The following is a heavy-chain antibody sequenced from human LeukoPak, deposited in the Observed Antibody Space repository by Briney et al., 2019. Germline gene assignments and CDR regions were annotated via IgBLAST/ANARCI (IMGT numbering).Heavy chain of an antibody. V-gene: IGHV3-23*01. CDR3: AKLDGSVSYYRRNPGY. Sequence: GGSLRLSCAASGFTFSTYAMSWVRQAPGKGLEWVSIISGSGGYTYYGDPVKGRFTISRDNSKNTLSLQMNSLTAEDTAVYYCAKLDGSVSYYRRNPGYWGQGTLVTVSS. CDR2: ISGSGGYT. D-gene: IGHD3-10*01. CDR1: GFTFSTYA. J-gene: IGHJ4*02.